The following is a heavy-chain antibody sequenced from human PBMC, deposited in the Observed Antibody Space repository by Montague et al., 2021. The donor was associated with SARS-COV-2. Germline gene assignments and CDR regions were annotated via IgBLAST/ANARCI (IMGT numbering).Heavy chain of an antibody. D-gene: IGHD5-12*01. J-gene: IGHJ4*02. Sequence: SETRSLTCTVSGGSIGSSTYYWGWIRQPPGKGLEWIGSIYYSGSTYYNPSLKSRVTISVDTSKNQFSLKLSSVTAADTAVYYCARHGWGWLRLLRPFDYWGQGTLVTVSS. CDR1: GGSIGSSTYY. CDR2: IYYSGST. CDR3: ARHGWGWLRLLRPFDY. V-gene: IGHV4-39*01.